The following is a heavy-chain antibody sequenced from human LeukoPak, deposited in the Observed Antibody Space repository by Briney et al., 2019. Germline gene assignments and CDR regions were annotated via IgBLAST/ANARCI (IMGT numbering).Heavy chain of an antibody. V-gene: IGHV1-8*01. D-gene: IGHD1-14*01. J-gene: IGHJ6*03. CDR1: GYTFTSYD. CDR2: MNTNSGNT. Sequence: GASVKVSCKASGYTFTSYDINWVRQATGQGLEWMGWMNTNSGNTGYAQKFQGRVTMTTDTSTSTAYMELRSLRSDDTAVYYCARGRPELGYYYYYMDVWGKGTTVTVSS. CDR3: ARGRPELGYYYYYMDV.